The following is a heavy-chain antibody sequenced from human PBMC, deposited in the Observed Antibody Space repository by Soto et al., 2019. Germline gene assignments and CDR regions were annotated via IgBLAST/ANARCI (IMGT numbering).Heavy chain of an antibody. V-gene: IGHV3-48*03. J-gene: IGHJ4*02. CDR3: AGDYYGWDS. Sequence: EVQLVQSGGGLVQPGGSLRLSCAASGLSFRNYEMNRVRQAPRKELEWISYISGGGDVIYYAESVKGRFTVSRDNAKNFLYLQMNTLRAEDSALYDCAGDYYGWDSWGQGTLVTVS. CDR2: ISGGGDVI. CDR1: GLSFRNYE. D-gene: IGHD3-16*01.